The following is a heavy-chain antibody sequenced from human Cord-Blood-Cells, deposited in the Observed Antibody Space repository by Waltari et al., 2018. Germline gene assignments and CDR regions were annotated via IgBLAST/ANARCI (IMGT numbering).Heavy chain of an antibody. CDR2: ISYDGSNK. D-gene: IGHD4-4*01. V-gene: IGHV3-30-3*01. CDR3: ARDSSNYFDY. J-gene: IGHJ4*02. CDR1: GFTFSSSA. Sequence: QVQLVESGGGVVQPGGSLRLSCAASGFTFSSSAMHWVRQAPGKGLEWVAVISYDGSNKYYADSVKGRFTISRDNSKNTLYLQMNSLRAEDTAVYYCARDSSNYFDYWGQGTLVTVSS.